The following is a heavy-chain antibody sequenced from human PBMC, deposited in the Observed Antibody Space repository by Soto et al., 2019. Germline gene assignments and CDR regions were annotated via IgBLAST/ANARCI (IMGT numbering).Heavy chain of an antibody. V-gene: IGHV4-34*01. J-gene: IGHJ4*02. D-gene: IGHD2-8*02. CDR1: GGSFSGYY. Sequence: QVQLQQWGAGLLKPSETLSLTCAVYGGSFSGYYWTWIRQPPGTGLEWIGEINHSGSTNYNPSLKCRVTISVDTSKNQFSLELTSVNAADTAVYYCARDKITGLFDYWGQGTLVTVSS. CDR2: INHSGST. CDR3: ARDKITGLFDY.